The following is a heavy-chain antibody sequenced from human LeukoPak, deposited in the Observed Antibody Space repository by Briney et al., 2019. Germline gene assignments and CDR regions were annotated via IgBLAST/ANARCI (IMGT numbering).Heavy chain of an antibody. CDR2: IYHSGST. CDR3: ARPPYYYGSSFPVFDY. CDR1: GYSISSGYY. J-gene: IGHJ4*02. D-gene: IGHD3-10*01. V-gene: IGHV4-38-2*02. Sequence: PSETLSLTCTVSGYSISSGYYWGWIRQPPGKGLEWIGSIYHSGSTYYNPSLKSRVTISVDTSKNQFSLKLSSATAADTAVYYCARPPYYYGSSFPVFDYWGQGTLVTVSS.